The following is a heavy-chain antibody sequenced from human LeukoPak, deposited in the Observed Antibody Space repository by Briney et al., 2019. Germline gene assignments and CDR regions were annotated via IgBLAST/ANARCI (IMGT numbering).Heavy chain of an antibody. J-gene: IGHJ3*02. CDR1: GFTFSSYE. CDR3: ARAYCGGDCYRGAFDI. D-gene: IGHD2-21*01. Sequence: GGSLRLSCAASGFTFSSYEMNWVRQAPGKGLEWVSYISSSGSTIYYADSVKGRFTISRDSAKNSLYLQMNSLRAEDTAVYYCARAYCGGDCYRGAFDIWGQGTMVTVSS. CDR2: ISSSGSTI. V-gene: IGHV3-48*03.